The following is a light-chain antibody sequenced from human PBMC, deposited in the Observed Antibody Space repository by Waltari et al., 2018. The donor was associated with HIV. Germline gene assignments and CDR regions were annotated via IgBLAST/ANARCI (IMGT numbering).Light chain of an antibody. Sequence: EIVMTQSPATLSVSPGESATLSCKARQNVNRDLAWYQQRPGQAPRLLIFSTSHRSFGVPARFSGSGFGTEFTLTISSLQSEDFAVYYCQQYHGETPMYTFGQGTKVEIK. J-gene: IGKJ2*01. CDR3: QQYHGETPMYT. V-gene: IGKV3-15*01. CDR1: QNVNRD. CDR2: STS.